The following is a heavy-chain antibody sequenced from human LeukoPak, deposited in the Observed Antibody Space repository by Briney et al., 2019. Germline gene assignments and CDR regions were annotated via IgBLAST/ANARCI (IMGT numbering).Heavy chain of an antibody. CDR3: ARLPYSSGWEYYFDY. CDR2: IWYDGSNK. J-gene: IGHJ4*02. V-gene: IGHV3-33*01. D-gene: IGHD6-19*01. Sequence: GGSLRPSCAASGFTFSSYGMHWVRQAPGKGLEWVAVIWYDGSNKYYADSVKGRFTISRDNSKNTLYLQVNSLRAEDTAVYYCARLPYSSGWEYYFDYWGQGTLVTVSS. CDR1: GFTFSSYG.